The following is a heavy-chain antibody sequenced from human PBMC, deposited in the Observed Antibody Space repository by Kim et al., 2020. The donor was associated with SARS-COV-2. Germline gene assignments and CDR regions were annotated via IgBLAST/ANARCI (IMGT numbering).Heavy chain of an antibody. J-gene: IGHJ6*02. V-gene: IGHV3-7*01. D-gene: IGHD6-19*01. CDR3: ARDFPGWYARGINWGGYYYYYYGMDV. Sequence: GGSLRLSCAASGFTFSSYWMSWVRQAPGKGLEWVANIKQDGSEKYYVDSVKGRFTISRDNAKNSLYLQMNSLRAEDTAVYYCARDFPGWYARGINWGGYYYYYYGMDVWGQGTTVTVSS. CDR2: IKQDGSEK. CDR1: GFTFSSYW.